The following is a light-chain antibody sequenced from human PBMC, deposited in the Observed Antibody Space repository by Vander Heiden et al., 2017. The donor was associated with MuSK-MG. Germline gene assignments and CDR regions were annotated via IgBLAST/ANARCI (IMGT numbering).Light chain of an antibody. V-gene: IGKV1-39*01. J-gene: IGKJ1*01. CDR3: QQSYNSPRT. CDR2: AAS. CDR1: QSISTY. Sequence: DLELTQSPSSLSASVGDRVTITCRASQSISTYFNWYQQKPGKSPKLLTYAASSLQSGVPSRFSGSGSGTDFTLTISSLQPEDFATYYCQQSYNSPRTFGQGTKVDIK.